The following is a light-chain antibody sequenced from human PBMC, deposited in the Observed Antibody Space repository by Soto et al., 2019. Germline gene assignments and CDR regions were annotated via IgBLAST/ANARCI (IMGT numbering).Light chain of an antibody. V-gene: IGLV2-8*01. CDR2: EVI. CDR1: SSDVGGYNA. J-gene: IGLJ2*01. Sequence: QSALTQPPSASGSPGQSVTISCTGTSSDVGGYNAVSWYQQHPGKAPKLMIYEVIKRPSGVPDRFSGSKSGNTASLTVSGLQAEDEADYYCSSHAGSINVVFGGGTKVTVL. CDR3: SSHAGSINVV.